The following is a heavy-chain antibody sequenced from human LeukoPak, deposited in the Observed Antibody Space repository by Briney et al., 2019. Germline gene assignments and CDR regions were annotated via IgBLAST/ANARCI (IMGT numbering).Heavy chain of an antibody. J-gene: IGHJ4*02. D-gene: IGHD5-18*01. Sequence: GGSLRLSCAASGFTFRSYAMHWVRQAPGKGLEWVAVISYDANNEYFADSVKGRFTISRDNSKYTLYLQMNSLRVEDTAVYYCARARDTDFDSWGQGTLVTVSS. CDR1: GFTFRSYA. CDR2: ISYDANNE. V-gene: IGHV3-30*04. CDR3: ARARDTDFDS.